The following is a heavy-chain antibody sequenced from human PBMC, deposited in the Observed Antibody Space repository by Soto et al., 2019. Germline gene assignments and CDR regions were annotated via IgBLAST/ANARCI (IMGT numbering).Heavy chain of an antibody. CDR1: GGTFSSYA. J-gene: IGHJ6*02. CDR3: AYTGYSYGSSHMDV. V-gene: IGHV1-69*13. CDR2: IIPIFGTA. D-gene: IGHD5-18*01. Sequence: SSVKVSCKASGGTFSSYAISWVRQAPGQGLEWMGGIIPIFGTANYAQKFQGRVTITADESTSTAYMELSSLRSEDTAVYYCAYTGYSYGSSHMDVWGQGTTVSV.